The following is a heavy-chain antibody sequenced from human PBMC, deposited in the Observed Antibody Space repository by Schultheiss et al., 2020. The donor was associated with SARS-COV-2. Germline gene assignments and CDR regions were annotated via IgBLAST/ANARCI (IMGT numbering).Heavy chain of an antibody. CDR1: GGSISSYY. CDR3: ARAGVAGTFVDY. J-gene: IGHJ4*02. D-gene: IGHD6-19*01. CDR2: IYYSGST. Sequence: SETLSLTCTVSGGSISSYYWSWIRQPPGKGLEWIGYIYYSGSTNYNPSLKSRVTISVDTSKNQFFLKLSSVTAADTAVYYCARAGVAGTFVDYWGQGTLVTVSS. V-gene: IGHV4-59*08.